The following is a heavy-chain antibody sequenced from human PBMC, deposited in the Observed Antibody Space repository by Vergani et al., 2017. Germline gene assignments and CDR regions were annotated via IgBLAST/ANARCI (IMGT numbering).Heavy chain of an antibody. Sequence: QVQLVQSGAEVKKPGASVKVSCKASGYTFTSYYMHWVRQAPGQGLEWMGIINPSGGSTSYAQKFQGRVTMTRDTSTSTVYMELSSLRSEDTAVYYCARGGNPNPRPDWYFDLWGRGTLVTVSS. CDR2: INPSGGST. D-gene: IGHD1-14*01. CDR3: ARGGNPNPRPDWYFDL. CDR1: GYTFTSYY. J-gene: IGHJ2*01. V-gene: IGHV1-46*01.